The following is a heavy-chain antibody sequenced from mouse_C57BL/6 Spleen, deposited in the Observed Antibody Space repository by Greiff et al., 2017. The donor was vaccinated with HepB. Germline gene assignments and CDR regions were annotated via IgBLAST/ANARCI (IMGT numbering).Heavy chain of an antibody. CDR2: INPNNGGT. CDR1: GYTFTDYY. J-gene: IGHJ4*01. CDR3: ASSLAVVAYYYTMDY. D-gene: IGHD1-1*01. Sequence: EVQLQQSGPELVKPRASVKISCKASGYTFTDYYMNWVKQSHGKSLEWIGDINPNNGGTSYNQKFKGKATLTVDKSSSTAYMELRSLTSEDSAVYYWASSLAVVAYYYTMDYWGQGTSVTVSS. V-gene: IGHV1-26*01.